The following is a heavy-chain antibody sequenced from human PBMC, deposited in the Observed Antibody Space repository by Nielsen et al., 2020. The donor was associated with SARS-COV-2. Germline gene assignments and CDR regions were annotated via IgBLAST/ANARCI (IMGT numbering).Heavy chain of an antibody. CDR2: IYSGGST. J-gene: IGHJ4*02. V-gene: IGHV3-53*01. CDR1: GFTVSSNY. Sequence: GESLKISCAASGFTVSSNYMSWVRQAPGKGLEWVSVIYSGGSTYYADSVKGRFTISRDNSKNTLYLQMNSLRAGDTAVYYCARAEGSGIDYWGQGTLVTVSS. D-gene: IGHD3-10*01. CDR3: ARAEGSGIDY.